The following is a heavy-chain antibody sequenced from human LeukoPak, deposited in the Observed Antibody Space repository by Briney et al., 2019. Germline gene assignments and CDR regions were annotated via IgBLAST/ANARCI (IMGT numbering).Heavy chain of an antibody. CDR2: INHSGST. D-gene: IGHD3-22*01. CDR1: GGSFSGYY. Sequence: SETLSLTCDVYGGSFSGYYWSWIRQPPGKGLEWIGEINHSGSTNYNPSLKSRVTISVDTSKNQFSLKLSSVTAADTAVYYCARGHDSRNWFDPWGQGTLVTVSS. V-gene: IGHV4-34*01. J-gene: IGHJ5*02. CDR3: ARGHDSRNWFDP.